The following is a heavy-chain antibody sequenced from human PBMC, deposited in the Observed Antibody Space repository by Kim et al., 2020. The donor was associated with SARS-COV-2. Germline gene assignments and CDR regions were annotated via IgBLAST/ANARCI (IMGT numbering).Heavy chain of an antibody. V-gene: IGHV2-5*01. CDR3: AHSSPLYYFDY. J-gene: IGHJ4*02. Sequence: KRYSPTMERRLTITKETSKNQVVLTMTNMDPVDTATYYCAHSSPLYYFDYWGQGTLVTVSS. CDR2: K.